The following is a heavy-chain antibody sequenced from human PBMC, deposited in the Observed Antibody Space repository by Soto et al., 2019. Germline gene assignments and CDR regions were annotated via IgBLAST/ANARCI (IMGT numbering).Heavy chain of an antibody. Sequence: GSLRLSCAASGFTFSSYAMHWVRQAPGKGLEWVAVISYDGSNKYYADSVKGRFTISRDNSKNTLYLQMNSLRAEDTAVYYCARELLGSGSYLAGMDVWGQGTTVTVSS. CDR3: ARELLGSGSYLAGMDV. D-gene: IGHD1-26*01. J-gene: IGHJ6*02. CDR2: ISYDGSNK. V-gene: IGHV3-30-3*01. CDR1: GFTFSSYA.